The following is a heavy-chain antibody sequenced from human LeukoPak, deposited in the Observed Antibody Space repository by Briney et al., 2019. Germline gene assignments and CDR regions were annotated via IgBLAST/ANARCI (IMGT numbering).Heavy chain of an antibody. CDR3: ARHRAYSSSSPFDY. CDR2: IYYAGST. D-gene: IGHD6-6*01. V-gene: IGHV4-59*08. CDR1: GGSISRLH. Sequence: PSETLSLTCSVSGGSISRLHWLWLRQPPGKGLEWIGYIYYAGSTNYNPSLKSRVTMFVDMSKNQFSLRLSSVTAADTAVYYCARHRAYSSSSPFDYWGQGTLVTVSS. J-gene: IGHJ4*02.